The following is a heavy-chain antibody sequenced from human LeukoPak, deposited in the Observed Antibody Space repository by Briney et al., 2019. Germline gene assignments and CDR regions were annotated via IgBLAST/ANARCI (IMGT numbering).Heavy chain of an antibody. CDR3: ARVRGPYCSGGSCYSAWYFDL. D-gene: IGHD2-15*01. CDR2: IYSGGRT. Sequence: GGSLRLSCAASGFTVSSNYMSWVRQAPGKGLEWVSVIYSGGRTYYADSVEGRFTISRDNSKNTLYLQMNSLRAEDTAVYYCARVRGPYCSGGSCYSAWYFDLWGRGTLVTVSS. CDR1: GFTVSSNY. V-gene: IGHV3-53*01. J-gene: IGHJ2*01.